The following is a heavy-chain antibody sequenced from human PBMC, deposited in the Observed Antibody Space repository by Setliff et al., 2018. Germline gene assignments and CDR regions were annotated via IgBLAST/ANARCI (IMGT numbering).Heavy chain of an antibody. V-gene: IGHV4-59*08. CDR3: ARSNMGNYYDSGRYYYYYYMDV. D-gene: IGHD3-10*01. CDR2: IYYSGNS. Sequence: SETLSLTCTVSGGPMRSFYWSWIRQPPGKGLEWIGTIYYSGNSNYNPSLKSRVTISIDTSQQFFLKLTSVTAADTAVYYCARSNMGNYYDSGRYYYYYYMDVWGKGTTVTVSS. J-gene: IGHJ6*03. CDR1: GGPMRSFY.